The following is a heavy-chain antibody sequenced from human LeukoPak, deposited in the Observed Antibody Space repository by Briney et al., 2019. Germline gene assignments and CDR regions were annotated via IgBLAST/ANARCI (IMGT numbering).Heavy chain of an antibody. J-gene: IGHJ4*02. CDR2: ISGSGGST. CDR1: GFTFSSYA. V-gene: IGHV3-23*01. D-gene: IGHD3-3*01. Sequence: PGGSLRLSCAASGFTFSSYAMSWVRQAPGKGLEWVSAISGSGGSTYYADSVKGRFTISRDNSKNTLYLQMNSLRAEDTAVYYCAKDQEAWVLRFFPLGYWGQGTLVTVSS. CDR3: AKDQEAWVLRFFPLGY.